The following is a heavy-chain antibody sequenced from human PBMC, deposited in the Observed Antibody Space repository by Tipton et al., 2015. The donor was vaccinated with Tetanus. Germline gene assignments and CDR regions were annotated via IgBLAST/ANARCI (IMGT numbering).Heavy chain of an antibody. CDR1: GGSISSYY. D-gene: IGHD6-19*01. J-gene: IGHJ3*02. CDR3: ARIGWLQQNKPAFDI. CDR2: VHYSGST. V-gene: IGHV4-59*01. Sequence: QVQLVQSGAEVKPSETLSLTCTVSGGSISSYYWTWIRQPPGRGLEWIGYVHYSGSTNYSPSLRSRVTLSVDTSKNQFSLKLSSVTAADTAVYYCARIGWLQQNKPAFDIWGQGTVVTVSS.